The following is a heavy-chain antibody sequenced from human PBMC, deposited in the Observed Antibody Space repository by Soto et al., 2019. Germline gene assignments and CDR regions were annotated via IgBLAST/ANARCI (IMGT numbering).Heavy chain of an antibody. CDR2: TRSNGEYT. CDR3: AKDSKSVEVSAARVCGMDG. V-gene: IGHV3-23*01. J-gene: IGHJ6*02. Sequence: PGGSLRLSCAGSGFTFGSYAMTWLRQAPGKGLEWVSTTRSNGEYTYYSNSVKGRFTVSRDNSKNTLYLEMSSQRAEDTAVYYCAKDSKSVEVSAARVCGMDGWGQGTTVTVSS. CDR1: GFTFGSYA. D-gene: IGHD2-2*01.